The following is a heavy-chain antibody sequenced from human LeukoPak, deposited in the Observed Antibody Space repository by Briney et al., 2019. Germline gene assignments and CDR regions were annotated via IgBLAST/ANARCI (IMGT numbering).Heavy chain of an antibody. Sequence: PSGSLSLTCTVSSGCISSSSYDWGWTRQPPGKGLGWIGSIFYRGNTYYYPSLKSRVTISVDTSKNQFSLKLSSVTAADTAVYYCARHDRYSSSWYPYYFDYWGQGTLVTVSS. J-gene: IGHJ4*02. D-gene: IGHD6-13*01. CDR1: SGCISSSSYD. CDR2: IFYRGNT. CDR3: ARHDRYSSSWYPYYFDY. V-gene: IGHV4-39*01.